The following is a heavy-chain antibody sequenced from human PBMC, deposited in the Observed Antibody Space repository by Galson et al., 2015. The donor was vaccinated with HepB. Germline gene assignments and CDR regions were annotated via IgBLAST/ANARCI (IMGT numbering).Heavy chain of an antibody. J-gene: IGHJ3*02. CDR3: ARDRGIRGFDI. D-gene: IGHD1-14*01. V-gene: IGHV4-31*03. CDR1: GGTISSGGYY. Sequence: LSLTCTVSGGTISSGGYYWSWICQHPGRGVEWIGYIYYSGSTYYNPSLKSRVTISVDTSKNQFSLKLSSVTAADTGVYYCARDRGIRGFDIWGQGTMVTVSS. CDR2: IYYSGST.